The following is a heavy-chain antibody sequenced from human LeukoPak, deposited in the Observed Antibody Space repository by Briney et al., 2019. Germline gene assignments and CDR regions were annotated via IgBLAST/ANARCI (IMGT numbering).Heavy chain of an antibody. D-gene: IGHD1-26*01. CDR3: ARTEGGSFFDAFDI. J-gene: IGHJ3*02. CDR2: ISSSGSMI. V-gene: IGHV3-48*03. Sequence: GGSLRLSCAASGFTFSSYEMNWVRQAPGKGLEWVSYISSSGSMIYYADSVKGRFTISRDNAKNSLNLQMNSLRAEDTAVYYCARTEGGSFFDAFDIWGQGTMATVSS. CDR1: GFTFSSYE.